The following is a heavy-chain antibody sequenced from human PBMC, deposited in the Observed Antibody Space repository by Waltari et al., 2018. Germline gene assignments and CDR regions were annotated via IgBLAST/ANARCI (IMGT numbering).Heavy chain of an antibody. V-gene: IGHV4-38-2*01. CDR1: GYSISSGYY. CDR2: IYHSGGT. D-gene: IGHD4-4*01. CDR3: ARVGATVNPVYFDY. Sequence: QVQLQESGPGLVKPSETLSLTCAVSGYSISSGYYWGWIRQPPGKGLEWIGSIYHSGGTYYNPSLKSRVTISVDTSKNQFSLKLSSVTAADTAVYYCARVGATVNPVYFDYWGQGTLVTVSS. J-gene: IGHJ4*02.